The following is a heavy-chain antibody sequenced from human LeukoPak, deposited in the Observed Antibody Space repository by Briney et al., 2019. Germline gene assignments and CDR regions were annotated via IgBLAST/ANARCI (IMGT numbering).Heavy chain of an antibody. Sequence: GGSLRLSCAASGFTFNNYAMSWVRQAPGKGLEWVSGISGTGGHTYYADSVKGRFTISRDTSKNTVFLQMNSLRAEDTAVYYCARDLSGIAGYTYGRGIDYWGQGTLVTVSS. CDR3: ARDLSGIAGYTYGRGIDY. CDR1: GFTFNNYA. J-gene: IGHJ4*02. CDR2: ISGTGGHT. D-gene: IGHD5-18*01. V-gene: IGHV3-23*01.